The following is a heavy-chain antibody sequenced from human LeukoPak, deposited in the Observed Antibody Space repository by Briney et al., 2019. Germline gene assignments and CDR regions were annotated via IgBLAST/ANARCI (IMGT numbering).Heavy chain of an antibody. CDR1: GYSISSGYY. V-gene: IGHV4-38-2*02. CDR2: IIHSGNT. J-gene: IGHJ4*02. D-gene: IGHD3-10*01. Sequence: SETLSLTCTVSGYSISSGYYWGWIRQPPGKGPEWIGDIIHSGNTNYNPSLMGRVIMSIDTSKNQFSLNLKSVTAADTAIYYCARPPLERFGETYFDYWGQGSLVTVSS. CDR3: ARPPLERFGETYFDY.